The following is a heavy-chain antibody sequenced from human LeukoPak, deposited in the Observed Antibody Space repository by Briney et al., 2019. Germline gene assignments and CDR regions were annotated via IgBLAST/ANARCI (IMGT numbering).Heavy chain of an antibody. Sequence: ASVKVPCKASGYTFTSYAMRWVRQAPGQRLEWMGWINAGNGNTKYSQKFQGRVTITRDTSASTAYMELSSLRSEDTAVYYCARAAGGYYFDYWGQGTLVTVSS. CDR1: GYTFTSYA. CDR2: INAGNGNT. CDR3: ARAAGGYYFDY. J-gene: IGHJ4*02. V-gene: IGHV1-3*01.